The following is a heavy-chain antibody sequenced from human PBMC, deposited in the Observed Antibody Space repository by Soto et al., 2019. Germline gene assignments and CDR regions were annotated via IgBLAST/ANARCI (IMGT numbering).Heavy chain of an antibody. CDR1: GFTFSSYW. CDR3: AREQQYYYYGMDV. V-gene: IGHV3-74*01. CDR2: INSDGSST. D-gene: IGHD5-18*01. Sequence: GGSLILSCAASGFTFSSYWMHWVRQAPGKGLVWVSRINSDGSSTSYADSVKGRFTISRDNAKNTLYLQMNSLRAEDTAVYYCAREQQYYYYGMDVWGQGTTVTVSS. J-gene: IGHJ6*02.